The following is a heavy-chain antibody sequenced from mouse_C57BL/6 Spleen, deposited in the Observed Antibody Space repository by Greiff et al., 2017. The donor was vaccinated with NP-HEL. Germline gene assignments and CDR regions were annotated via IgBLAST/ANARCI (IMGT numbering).Heavy chain of an antibody. CDR2: IYPGDGDT. Sequence: VKLQESGAELVKPGASVKISCKASGYAFSSYWMNWVKQRPGKGLEWIGQIYPGDGDTNYNGKFKGKATLTADKSSSTAYMQLSSLTSEDSAVYFCARALYYGSSDYFDYWGQGTTLTVSS. CDR3: ARALYYGSSDYFDY. V-gene: IGHV1-80*01. CDR1: GYAFSSYW. D-gene: IGHD1-1*01. J-gene: IGHJ2*01.